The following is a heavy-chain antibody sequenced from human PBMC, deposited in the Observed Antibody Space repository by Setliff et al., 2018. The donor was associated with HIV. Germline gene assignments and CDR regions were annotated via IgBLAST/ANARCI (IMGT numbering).Heavy chain of an antibody. CDR1: GYTLTELS. V-gene: IGHV1-24*01. D-gene: IGHD2-15*01. J-gene: IGHJ1*01. Sequence: AASVKVSCKVSGYTLTELSMHWVRQAPGKGLEWMGGFDPEDGETIYAQKFQGRVTMTEDTSIDTAYMELSSLRSEDTAVYYCATPGWVAAPREYFQHWGQGTLVTV. CDR2: FDPEDGET. CDR3: ATPGWVAAPREYFQH.